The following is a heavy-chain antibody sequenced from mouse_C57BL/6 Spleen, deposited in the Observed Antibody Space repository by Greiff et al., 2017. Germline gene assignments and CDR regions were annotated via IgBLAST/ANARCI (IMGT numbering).Heavy chain of an antibody. CDR3: ARRGAAQATGPYYYAMDY. Sequence: EVQLQQSGPELVKPGASVKISCKASGYSFTGYYMNWVKQSPEKSLEWIGEINPSTGGTTYNQKFKAKATLTVDKSSSTAYMQLKSLTSEDSAVYYCARRGAAQATGPYYYAMDYWVQGTSVTFSS. D-gene: IGHD3-2*02. CDR1: GYSFTGYY. V-gene: IGHV1-42*01. J-gene: IGHJ4*01. CDR2: INPSTGGT.